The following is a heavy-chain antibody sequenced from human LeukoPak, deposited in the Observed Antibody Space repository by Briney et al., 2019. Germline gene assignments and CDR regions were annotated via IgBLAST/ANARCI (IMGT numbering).Heavy chain of an antibody. Sequence: GGSLRLSCAASGFSFSDNYMSWIRQAPGKGLEWVSYISNSGSYTNYPDSVKGRFTISRDNAKNSLYLQMNSLRDEDTAVYYCARDGGDYYDSLHYWGQGTLVTVSS. CDR3: ARDGGDYYDSLHY. J-gene: IGHJ4*02. V-gene: IGHV3-11*05. D-gene: IGHD3-22*01. CDR2: ISNSGSYT. CDR1: GFSFSDNY.